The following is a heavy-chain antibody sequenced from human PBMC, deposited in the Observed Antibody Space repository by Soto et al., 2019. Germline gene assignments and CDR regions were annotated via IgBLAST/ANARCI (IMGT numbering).Heavy chain of an antibody. J-gene: IGHJ6*02. CDR1: GFSVSDYA. V-gene: IGHV3-23*01. Sequence: LRLSCAASGFSVSDYAMSWVRQAPGKGLEWVSSISGSGDGTYYGDSVKGRFTLSRDTSQKTLYLQMNNLRGEDTAVYFCTKSRRSVLMVYGFGGMDVWGRGTTVTVSS. CDR2: ISGSGDGT. D-gene: IGHD2-8*01. CDR3: TKSRRSVLMVYGFGGMDV.